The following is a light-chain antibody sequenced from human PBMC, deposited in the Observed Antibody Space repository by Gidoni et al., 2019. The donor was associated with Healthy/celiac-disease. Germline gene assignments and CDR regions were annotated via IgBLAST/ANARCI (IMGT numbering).Light chain of an antibody. Sequence: EIVMTQSPATLSVSPGERATLSCSASQSVSSNLAWYQQKPGQAPRLLIYGASTRATGIPARFSGSGSGTEFTLTISSLQSEDFAVYYCQQYNNWPPVFTFGPXTKVDIK. J-gene: IGKJ3*01. CDR3: QQYNNWPPVFT. CDR2: GAS. V-gene: IGKV3-15*01. CDR1: QSVSSN.